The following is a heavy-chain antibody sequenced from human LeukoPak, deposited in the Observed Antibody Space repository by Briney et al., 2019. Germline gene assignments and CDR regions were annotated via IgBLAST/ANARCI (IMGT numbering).Heavy chain of an antibody. Sequence: PSETLSLTCTVSGGSISSSSYYWGWIRRPPGKGLEWIGTIYYSGSTCYNPSLKSRVTISVDTSKNQFSLKLSSVTAADTAVYYCARVFDYGSGSYYQFDYWGQGTLVTVSS. CDR3: ARVFDYGSGSYYQFDY. V-gene: IGHV4-39*07. CDR2: IYYSGST. CDR1: GGSISSSSYY. J-gene: IGHJ4*02. D-gene: IGHD3-10*01.